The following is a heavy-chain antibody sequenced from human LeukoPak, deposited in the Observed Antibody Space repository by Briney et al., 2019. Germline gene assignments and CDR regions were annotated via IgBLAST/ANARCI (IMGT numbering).Heavy chain of an antibody. CDR3: TRHPPNYYDSSGHDY. V-gene: IGHV3-73*01. J-gene: IGHJ4*02. CDR1: GFTFSGSA. CDR2: IRSKANSYAT. Sequence: GGSLRLSCAASGFTFSGSAMHWVRQASGKGLEWVGRIRSKANSYATAYAASVKGRFTISRDDSKNTAYLKMNSLKTEDTAVYYCTRHPPNYYDSSGHDYWGQGTLVTVSS. D-gene: IGHD3-22*01.